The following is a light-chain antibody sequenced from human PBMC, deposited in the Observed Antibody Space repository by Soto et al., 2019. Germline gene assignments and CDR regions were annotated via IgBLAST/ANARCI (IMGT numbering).Light chain of an antibody. CDR3: QQSYGTPT. CDR2: AAS. V-gene: IGKV1-39*01. J-gene: IGKJ5*01. CDR1: QNINNY. Sequence: DIQMTQSPSSLSASVGDRVTITCQASQNINNYLNWYRQKPGKAPKLLIYAASSLQSGVPSRFSGSGSGTDFTLTISSLQPEDFATYYCQQSYGTPTFGQGTRLEIK.